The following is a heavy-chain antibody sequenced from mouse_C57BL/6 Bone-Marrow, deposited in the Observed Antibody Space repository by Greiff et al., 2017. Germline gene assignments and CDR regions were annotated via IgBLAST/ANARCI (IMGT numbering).Heavy chain of an antibody. V-gene: IGHV1-22*01. CDR2: INPNNGGT. CDR3: ARRGVARGPCYAMDY. CDR1: GYTFTDYN. Sequence: VQLQQSGPELVKPGASVKMSCKASGYTFTDYNMHWVKQSHGKSLEWIGYINPNNGGTSYNQKFKGKATLTVNKSSSTAYMEIRSLTSEDSAVYYCARRGVARGPCYAMDYWGQGTSVTVSS. J-gene: IGHJ4*01. D-gene: IGHD1-1*02.